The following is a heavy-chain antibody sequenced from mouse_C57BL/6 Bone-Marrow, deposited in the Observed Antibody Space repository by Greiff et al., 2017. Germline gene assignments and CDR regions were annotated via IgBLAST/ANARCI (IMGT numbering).Heavy chain of an antibody. V-gene: IGHV5-4*03. CDR2: ISDGGSYT. CDR1: GFTFSSYA. Sequence: EVKLMESGGGLVKPGGSLKLSCAASGFTFSSYAMSWVRQTPEKRLEWVATISDGGSYTYYPDNVKGRFTISSDYAKNNLYLQMSHLKSEDTAMYYCARSHYYYGSSDYAMDYWGQGTSVTVSS. D-gene: IGHD1-1*01. J-gene: IGHJ4*01. CDR3: ARSHYYYGSSDYAMDY.